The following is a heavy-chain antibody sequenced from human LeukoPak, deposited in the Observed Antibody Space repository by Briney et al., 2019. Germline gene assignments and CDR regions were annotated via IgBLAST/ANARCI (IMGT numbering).Heavy chain of an antibody. CDR3: AREGIYGSGSYYNNWFDP. CDR1: GGSFSGYY. J-gene: IGHJ5*02. CDR2: TNHSGST. Sequence: KPSETLSLTCAVYGGSFSGYYWSWIRQPPGKGLEWIGETNHSGSTNYNPSLKSRVTISVDTSKNQFSLKLSSVTAADTAVYYCAREGIYGSGSYYNNWFDPWGLGTLVTVSS. V-gene: IGHV4-34*01. D-gene: IGHD3-10*01.